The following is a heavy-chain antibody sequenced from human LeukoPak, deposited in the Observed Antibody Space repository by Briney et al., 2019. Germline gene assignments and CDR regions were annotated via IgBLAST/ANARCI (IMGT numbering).Heavy chain of an antibody. CDR2: ISAYNGNT. CDR3: ARDLYNYYGSGSYCYYYYYMDV. Sequence: ASVKVSCKASGYTFTSYGISWVRQAPGQGLEWMGWISAYNGNTNYAQKLQGRVTMTTDTSTSTAYMELRSLRSDDTAVYYCARDLYNYYGSGSYCYYYYYMDVWGKGTTVTVSS. D-gene: IGHD3-10*01. V-gene: IGHV1-18*01. CDR1: GYTFTSYG. J-gene: IGHJ6*03.